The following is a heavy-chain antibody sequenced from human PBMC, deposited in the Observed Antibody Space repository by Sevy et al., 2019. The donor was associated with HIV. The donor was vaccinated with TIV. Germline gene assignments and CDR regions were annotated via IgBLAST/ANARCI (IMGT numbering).Heavy chain of an antibody. CDR1: GFTFSSSA. CDR3: AKAPNGYYGSGREGYYFDY. CDR2: ISGSGGST. Sequence: GGSLRLSCAASGFTFSSSAMSWVRQAPGKGLEWVSAISGSGGSTYYADSVKGRFTISTDNSKNTLYLQMSSLRAEDTAVYYCAKAPNGYYGSGREGYYFDYWGQGTLVTVSS. V-gene: IGHV3-23*01. D-gene: IGHD3-10*01. J-gene: IGHJ4*02.